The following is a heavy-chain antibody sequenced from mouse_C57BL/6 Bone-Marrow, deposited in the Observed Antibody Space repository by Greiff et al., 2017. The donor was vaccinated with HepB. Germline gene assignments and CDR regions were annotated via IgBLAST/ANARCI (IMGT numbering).Heavy chain of an antibody. CDR1: GFTFSSYA. CDR2: ISDGGSYT. CDR3: ARGYYEAY. D-gene: IGHD1-1*01. Sequence: EVKLQESGGGLVKPGGSLKLSCAASGFTFSSYAMSWVRQTPEKRLEWVATISDGGSYTYYPDNVKGRFTISRDNAKNNLYLQMSHLKSEDTAMYYCARGYYEAYWGQGTTLTVSS. J-gene: IGHJ2*01. V-gene: IGHV5-4*03.